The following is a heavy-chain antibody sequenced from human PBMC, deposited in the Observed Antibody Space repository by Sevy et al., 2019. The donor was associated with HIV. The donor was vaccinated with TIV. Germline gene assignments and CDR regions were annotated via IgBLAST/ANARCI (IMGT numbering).Heavy chain of an antibody. J-gene: IGHJ4*02. Sequence: GGSLRLSCAASGFPLRNYSMNWVRQAPGKGLEWVSLISRNSTYIYYSDSVKGRFTISRDNAENSLCLQMNSLRAEDTAGYYWVGDSSGLSWGQGTLVTVSS. CDR2: ISRNSTYI. V-gene: IGHV3-21*01. CDR3: VGDSSGLS. D-gene: IGHD6-19*01. CDR1: GFPLRNYS.